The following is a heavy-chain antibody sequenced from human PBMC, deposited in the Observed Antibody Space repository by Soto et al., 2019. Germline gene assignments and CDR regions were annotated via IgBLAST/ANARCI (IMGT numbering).Heavy chain of an antibody. Sequence: PSETLSLTCTVSGGSISSSSYHWGWIRQPPGKGLEWIGSIYYSGSTYYNPSLKSRVTISVDTSKNQFFLKLSSVTATDTAVYYCARHYDILTGYYWAWFDPWGQGTLVTVS. CDR3: ARHYDILTGYYWAWFDP. J-gene: IGHJ5*02. CDR1: GGSISSSSYH. V-gene: IGHV4-39*01. D-gene: IGHD3-9*01. CDR2: IYYSGST.